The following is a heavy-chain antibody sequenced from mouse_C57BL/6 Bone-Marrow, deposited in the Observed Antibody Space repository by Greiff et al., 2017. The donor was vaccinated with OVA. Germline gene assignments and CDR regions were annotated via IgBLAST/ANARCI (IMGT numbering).Heavy chain of an antibody. CDR1: GYTFTSYW. CDR3: ARSGSNYYFDY. CDR2: IHPNSGST. J-gene: IGHJ2*01. D-gene: IGHD2-5*01. Sequence: VQLQQSGAELVKPGASVKLSCKASGYTFTSYWMHWVKQRPGQGLEWIGMIHPNSGSTNYNEKFKSKATLTVDKSSSTAYMQLSSLTSEDSAVYYCARSGSNYYFDYWGQGTTLTVSS. V-gene: IGHV1-64*01.